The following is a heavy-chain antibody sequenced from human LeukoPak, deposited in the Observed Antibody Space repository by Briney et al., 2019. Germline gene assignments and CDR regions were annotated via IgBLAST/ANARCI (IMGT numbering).Heavy chain of an antibody. CDR2: IKQDGSEK. CDR1: GFTFSSYW. J-gene: IGHJ2*01. CDR3: AREFRGDLVAHSWYLDL. V-gene: IGHV3-7*01. Sequence: GGSLRLSCAASGFTFSSYWMSWVRQAPGKGLEWVAKIKQDGSEKYYVDSVKGRFTISRDNAKNSLYLQMNSLRAEDTAVYYCAREFRGDLVAHSWYLDLWGRGTLVTVSS. D-gene: IGHD3-10*01.